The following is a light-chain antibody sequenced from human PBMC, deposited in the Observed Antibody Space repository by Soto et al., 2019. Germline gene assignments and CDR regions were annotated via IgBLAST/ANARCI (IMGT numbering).Light chain of an antibody. Sequence: DIQMTQSPSSLSASVGDRVTITCQASQGINNYLNWYQQKPGKAPKLLIYHAFNVATGVPSRFSGSRSGTDFTLTIRRLQSEDIATYYCQQYGSVYSFGQGTRLEIK. CDR3: QQYGSVYS. CDR2: HAF. V-gene: IGKV1-33*01. J-gene: IGKJ2*01. CDR1: QGINNY.